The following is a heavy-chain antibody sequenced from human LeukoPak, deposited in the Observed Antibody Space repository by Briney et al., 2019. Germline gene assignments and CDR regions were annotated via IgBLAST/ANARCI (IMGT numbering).Heavy chain of an antibody. Sequence: SETLSLTCTVSGDSFTSSSHHWGWIRQSPGKGLEWIGEINHSGSTNYNPSLKSRVTISVDTSKNQFSLKLSSVTAADTAVYYCARLRTGNFDYWGQGTLVTVSS. CDR3: ARLRTGNFDY. V-gene: IGHV4-39*01. D-gene: IGHD7-27*01. J-gene: IGHJ4*02. CDR2: INHSGST. CDR1: GDSFTSSSHH.